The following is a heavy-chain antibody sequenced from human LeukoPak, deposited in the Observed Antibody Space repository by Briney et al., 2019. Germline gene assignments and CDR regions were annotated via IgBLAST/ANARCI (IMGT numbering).Heavy chain of an antibody. CDR2: IKRDGSST. CDR3: ARDFNRYYYDSSGYCADY. J-gene: IGHJ4*02. V-gene: IGHV3-74*01. Sequence: PGGSLRLSCAASGFTFSSYWMHWVRQAPGKGLVWVSRIKRDGSSTNYADSVKGRSTISRDNAKNTLYLQMNSLRAEDTAVYYCARDFNRYYYDSSGYCADYWGQGTPVTVSS. D-gene: IGHD3-22*01. CDR1: GFTFSSYW.